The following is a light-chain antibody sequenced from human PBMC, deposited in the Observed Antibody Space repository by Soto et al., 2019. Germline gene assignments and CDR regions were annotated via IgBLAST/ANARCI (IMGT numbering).Light chain of an antibody. CDR2: AAS. CDR3: QQYNVWPPIT. CDR1: QNVYSN. J-gene: IGKJ1*01. Sequence: EIVLTQSPATLSLSPGERATLSCRASQNVYSNLAWYQQKPGQPPRLLVYAASTRATGVPARFSGSGSGTDFTLTISSLQSEDFAVYYCQQYNVWPPITFGQGTKVAIK. V-gene: IGKV3D-15*01.